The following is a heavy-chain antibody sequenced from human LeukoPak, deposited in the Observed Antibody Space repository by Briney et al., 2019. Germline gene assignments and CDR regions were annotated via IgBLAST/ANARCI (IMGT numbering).Heavy chain of an antibody. CDR1: GGSISSGGYY. J-gene: IGHJ4*02. Sequence: AETLSLTCTVSGGSISSGGYYWNWIRQPPGKGLEWIGYIYYSGSTNYNPSLKSRVTISLDTSKNQFSLKLNSVTAADTAVYYCARGPYGDYNFDYWGQGTLVTVSS. D-gene: IGHD4-17*01. CDR3: ARGPYGDYNFDY. V-gene: IGHV4-61*08. CDR2: IYYSGST.